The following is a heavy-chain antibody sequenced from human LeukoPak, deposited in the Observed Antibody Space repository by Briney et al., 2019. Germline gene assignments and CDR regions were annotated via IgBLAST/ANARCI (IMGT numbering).Heavy chain of an antibody. CDR1: GGSISSGSYY. D-gene: IGHD1-1*01. Sequence: SETLSLTCTVSGGSISSGSYYWSWIRQPAGKGLEWIGRIYTSGSTNYNPSLKSRVTISVDTSKNQFSLKLSSVTAADTAVYYCARDLERWFDPWGQGTLVTVSS. CDR2: IYTSGST. CDR3: ARDLERWFDP. V-gene: IGHV4-61*02. J-gene: IGHJ5*02.